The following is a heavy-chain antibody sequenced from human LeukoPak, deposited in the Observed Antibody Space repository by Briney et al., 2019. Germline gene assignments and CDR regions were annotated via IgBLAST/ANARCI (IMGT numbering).Heavy chain of an antibody. CDR2: ISSNGGSI. D-gene: IGHD3-9*01. CDR1: GFTFSSYA. V-gene: IGHV3-64*01. CDR3: ARSILTAYYFDY. Sequence: GGSLRLSCAASGFTFSSYAMHWVRQAPGKGLEYVSAISSNGGSIYYANSVKGRFTISRDNSKNTLYLQMGSLRAEDMAVYYCARSILTAYYFDYWGQGTLVTVSS. J-gene: IGHJ4*02.